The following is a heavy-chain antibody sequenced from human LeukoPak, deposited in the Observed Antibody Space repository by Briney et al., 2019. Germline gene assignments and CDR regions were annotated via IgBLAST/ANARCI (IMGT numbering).Heavy chain of an antibody. V-gene: IGHV2-5*01. CDR1: GFSVSPSGVG. CDR3: ARRKVGGNSVEFDY. D-gene: IGHD4-23*01. Sequence: SGPTLVNPTQTLTLTCTCSGFSVSPSGVGVGSIRQPPGKALEWLALIYRNDDKRYTPSLKSRLTITKDTSKNQVVLTMTNMDPVDTATYFCARRKVGGNSVEFDYWGQGIMVTVSS. CDR2: IYRNDDK. J-gene: IGHJ4*02.